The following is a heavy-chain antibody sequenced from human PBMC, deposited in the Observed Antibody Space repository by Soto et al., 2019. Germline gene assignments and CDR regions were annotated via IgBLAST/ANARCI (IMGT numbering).Heavy chain of an antibody. D-gene: IGHD3-10*01. J-gene: IGHJ3*02. V-gene: IGHV3-74*01. CDR2: INSDGSST. CDR1: GFTFSSYW. CDR3: ARALLWLGENAFDI. Sequence: EVQLVESGGGLVQPGGSLRLSCAASGFTFSSYWMHWVRQAPGKGLVWVSRINSDGSSTSYEDSVKGRFTISRDNAKNTLYLQMNSLRAEDTAVYYCARALLWLGENAFDIWGQGTMVTVSS.